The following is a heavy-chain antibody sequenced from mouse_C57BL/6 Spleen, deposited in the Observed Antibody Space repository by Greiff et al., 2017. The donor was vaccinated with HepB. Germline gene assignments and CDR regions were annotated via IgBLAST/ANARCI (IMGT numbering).Heavy chain of an antibody. CDR2: IDPSDSYT. J-gene: IGHJ2*01. D-gene: IGHD2-5*01. Sequence: QVHVKQPGAELVKPGASVKLSCKASGYTFTSYWMQWVKQRPGQGLEWIGEIDPSDSYTNYNQKFKGKATLTVDTSSSTAYMQLSSLTSEDSAVYYCARYSNYEDFDYWGQGTTLTVSS. V-gene: IGHV1-50*01. CDR1: GYTFTSYW. CDR3: ARYSNYEDFDY.